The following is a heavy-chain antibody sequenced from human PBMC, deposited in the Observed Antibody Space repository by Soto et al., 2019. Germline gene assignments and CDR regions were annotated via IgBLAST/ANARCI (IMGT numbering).Heavy chain of an antibody. D-gene: IGHD3-22*01. CDR3: ARDKDYYNSSGYYYEGYYGLDV. CDR2: IYYSGST. V-gene: IGHV4-30-4*01. Sequence: TLSLTCTVSGGSLSSGVYYWSWIRQPPGKGPEWIGYIYYSGSTYYNPSLKSRVTISVDTSKNQFSLKLSSVTAADTAVYYCARDKDYYNSSGYYYEGYYGLDVWGPGTTVT. J-gene: IGHJ6*02. CDR1: GGSLSSGVYY.